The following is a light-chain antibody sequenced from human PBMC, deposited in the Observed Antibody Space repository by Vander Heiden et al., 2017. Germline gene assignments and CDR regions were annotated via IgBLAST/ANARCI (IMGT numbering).Light chain of an antibody. V-gene: IGKV3-11*01. J-gene: IGKJ4*01. Sequence: EIVLTQSPATLSLSPGERATLSCRDSQSVSSSLAWYQHKPGQAPRLLIYDASNRATGIPARFSGSGSGTDFTLTISSLEPEDFAIYFCQQRSNWPRTFGGGTKVEIK. CDR3: QQRSNWPRT. CDR2: DAS. CDR1: QSVSSS.